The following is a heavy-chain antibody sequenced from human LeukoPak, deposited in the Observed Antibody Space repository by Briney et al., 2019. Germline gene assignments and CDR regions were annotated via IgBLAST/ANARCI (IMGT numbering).Heavy chain of an antibody. J-gene: IGHJ4*02. CDR1: GFTFSSYA. D-gene: IGHD3-16*01. V-gene: IGHV3-30-3*01. CDR2: ISYDGNNK. CDR3: ARDFGENSWNY. Sequence: GGSLRLSCAASGFTFSSYAMSWVRQAPGKGLEWVAVISYDGNNKYYADSVKGRFTISRDNSKNTLYLQMDSLRAEDTAVYYCARDFGENSWNYWGQGTLVTVSS.